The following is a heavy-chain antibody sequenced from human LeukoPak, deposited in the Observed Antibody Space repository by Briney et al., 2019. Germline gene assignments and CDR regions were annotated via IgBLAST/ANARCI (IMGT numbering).Heavy chain of an antibody. CDR3: ARRTSDGYNYNVFDY. D-gene: IGHD5-24*01. V-gene: IGHV5-51*01. CDR2: IYPGDSDT. J-gene: IGHJ4*02. CDR1: GYSFTSYW. Sequence: GESLKISCKGSGYSFTSYWIGWVRQMPGKGLEWMGIIYPGDSDTRYSPSFQGQVTISADKSISTAYLQWSSLKASDTAMYHCARRTSDGYNYNVFDYWGQGTLVTVSS.